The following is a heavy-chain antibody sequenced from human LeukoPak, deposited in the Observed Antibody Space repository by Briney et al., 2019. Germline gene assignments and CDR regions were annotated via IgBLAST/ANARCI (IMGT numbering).Heavy chain of an antibody. CDR1: GFTFSSYG. CDR2: IWYDGSNK. CDR3: ARVGTTSNFYYYYGMDV. V-gene: IGHV3-33*01. J-gene: IGHJ6*02. Sequence: PGGSLRLSCAASGFTFSSYGMHWVRQAPGKGLEWVAVIWYDGSNKFYADSVRGRFTISRDNAKNTLYLQMNSLRAEDTAVYYCARVGTTSNFYYYYGMDVWGQGTTVTVSS. D-gene: IGHD2/OR15-2a*01.